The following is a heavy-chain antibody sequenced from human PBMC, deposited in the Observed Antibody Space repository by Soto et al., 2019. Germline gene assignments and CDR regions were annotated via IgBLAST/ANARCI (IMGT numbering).Heavy chain of an antibody. CDR2: INHSGST. CDR1: GGSFTGYS. V-gene: IGHV4-34*01. D-gene: IGHD3-22*01. CDR3: ARGRGSGYYLGYYYYGMDV. J-gene: IGHJ6*02. Sequence: ETLSLTCAVYGGSFTGYSWTWIRQPPGKGLEWIGEINHSGSTNYNPSLKSRVTISVDTSKNQFSLKLSSVTAADTAVYYCARGRGSGYYLGYYYYGMDVWGQGATVTVS.